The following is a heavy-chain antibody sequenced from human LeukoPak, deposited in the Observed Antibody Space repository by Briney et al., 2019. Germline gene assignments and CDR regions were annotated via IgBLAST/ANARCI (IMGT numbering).Heavy chain of an antibody. V-gene: IGHV4-59*01. CDR3: ARVGLISLAATRAYYFDY. Sequence: PSETLSLTCTVSGGSISSYYWSWIRQPPGKGLEWIGYIYYSGNTNYNPSLKSRVTISIDTSKNKFSLKLSSVTAADTAVYYCARVGLISLAATRAYYFDYWGQGTLVTVSS. J-gene: IGHJ4*02. CDR1: GGSISSYY. D-gene: IGHD6-19*01. CDR2: IYYSGNT.